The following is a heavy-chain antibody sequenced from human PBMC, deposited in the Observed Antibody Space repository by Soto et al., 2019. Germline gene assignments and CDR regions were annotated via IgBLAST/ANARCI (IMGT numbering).Heavy chain of an antibody. J-gene: IGHJ6*02. CDR3: ARHYSSSSFMDA. CDR1: GYSFTNYW. V-gene: IGHV5-10-1*01. D-gene: IGHD6-6*01. CDR2: IDPRDSHT. Sequence: GESLKISCTGSGYSFTNYWISWVRQMPGKRLEWMGEIDPRDSHTNYSPSFQGHVTVSTDKSNSTAYLHWSSLKASDSAMYYCARHYSSSSFMDAWGQGTTVTVSS.